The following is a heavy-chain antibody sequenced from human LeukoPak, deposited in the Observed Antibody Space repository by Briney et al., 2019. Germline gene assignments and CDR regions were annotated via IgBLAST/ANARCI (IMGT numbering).Heavy chain of an antibody. J-gene: IGHJ4*02. CDR3: AKDSGIAAAGTDY. V-gene: IGHV3-33*06. CDR2: IWYDGTNK. CDR1: GFTFSNYG. Sequence: GRSLRLSCAASGFTFSNYGMHWVRQAPGKGLEWVADIWYDGTNKYYADSVKGRFTISRDNSRKTLYLQMNGLRAEDTALYYCAKDSGIAAAGTDYWGRGTLVTVSS. D-gene: IGHD6-13*01.